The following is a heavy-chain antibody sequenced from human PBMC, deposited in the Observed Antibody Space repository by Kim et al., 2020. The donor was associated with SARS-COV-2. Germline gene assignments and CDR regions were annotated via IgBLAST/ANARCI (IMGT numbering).Heavy chain of an antibody. V-gene: IGHV1-18*01. CDR2: ISAYNGNT. D-gene: IGHD6-6*01. Sequence: ASVKVSCKASGYTFTSYGISWVRQAPGQGLEWMGWISAYNGNTNYAQKLQGRVTMTTDTSTSTAYMELRSLRSDDTAVYYCALIGAEYSSSGDYYGMDVWGQGTTVTVSS. CDR3: ALIGAEYSSSGDYYGMDV. CDR1: GYTFTSYG. J-gene: IGHJ6*02.